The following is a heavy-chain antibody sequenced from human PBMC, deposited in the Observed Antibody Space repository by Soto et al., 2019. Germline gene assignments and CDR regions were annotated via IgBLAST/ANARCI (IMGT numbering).Heavy chain of an antibody. CDR1: GGSISTNNYY. V-gene: IGHV4-39*01. Sequence: QLQLQESGPGLVKPSGTLSLTCTVSGGSISTNNYYWGWIRQPPGKGLEWIGSIYYTGTTYYNPSLKSRVTISVDTSRNQLSLKLSSVTAADTAVYYCSRGTYRYSDFWGQGTLVTVSS. D-gene: IGHD3-16*02. CDR3: SRGTYRYSDF. CDR2: IYYTGTT. J-gene: IGHJ4*02.